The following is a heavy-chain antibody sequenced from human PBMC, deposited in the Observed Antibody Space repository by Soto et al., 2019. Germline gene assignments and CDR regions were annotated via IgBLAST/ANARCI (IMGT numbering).Heavy chain of an antibody. Sequence: EVRLVESGGGLVQPGGSLRLSCAASGITISNYPLSWVRQAPGKGLDWVSGISGSGDTTYYADSAKGRFTISKDISKNARLRQLDSLRVEDSALDFCVKDDGGYPSTAPHWGQGTLVTVSP. CDR1: GITISNYP. J-gene: IGHJ4*02. CDR3: VKDDGGYPSTAPH. V-gene: IGHV3-23*04. CDR2: ISGSGDTT. D-gene: IGHD2-2*01.